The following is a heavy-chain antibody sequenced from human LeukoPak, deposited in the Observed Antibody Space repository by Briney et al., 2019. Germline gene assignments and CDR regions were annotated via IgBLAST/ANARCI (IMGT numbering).Heavy chain of an antibody. V-gene: IGHV1-2*02. J-gene: IGHJ4*02. CDR2: INPNSGGT. CDR3: ARGGVVVPAQLNDY. CDR1: GGTFNNSA. Sequence: ASVKVSCKTSGGTFNNSAISWVRQAPGQGLEWMGWINPNSGGTNYAQKFQGRVTMTRDTSISTAYMELSRLRSDDTAVYYCARGGVVVPAQLNDYWGQGTLVTVSS. D-gene: IGHD2-2*01.